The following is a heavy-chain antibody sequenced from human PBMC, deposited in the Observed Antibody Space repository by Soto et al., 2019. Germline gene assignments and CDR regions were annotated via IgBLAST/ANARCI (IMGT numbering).Heavy chain of an antibody. CDR2: INHSGST. J-gene: IGHJ6*02. V-gene: IGHV4-34*01. CDR1: GVSFSGYY. D-gene: IGHD3-3*01. Sequence: SETLSLTCAVSGVSFSGYYWSWIRQPPGKGLEWIGEINHSGSTNYNPSLKSRVTISVDTSKNKFSLKLSSVTAADTAVYYCGRGTFQKGFTLFGVVTKVYYYYYYGMDVWGQGTTVTVSS. CDR3: GRGTFQKGFTLFGVVTKVYYYYYYGMDV.